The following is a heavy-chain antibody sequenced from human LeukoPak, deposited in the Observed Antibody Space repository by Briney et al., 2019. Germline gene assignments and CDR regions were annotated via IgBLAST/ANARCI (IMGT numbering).Heavy chain of an antibody. CDR1: GGSFSGYY. D-gene: IGHD3-3*01. CDR3: ARDPADFWSGAAP. CDR2: INHSGST. Sequence: SETLSLTCAVYGGSFSGYYWSWIRQPPGKGLEWIGEINHSGSTNYNPSLKSRVAISVDTSKNQFSLKLSSVTAAGTAVYYCARDPADFWSGAAPWGQGTMVTVSS. V-gene: IGHV4-34*01. J-gene: IGHJ3*01.